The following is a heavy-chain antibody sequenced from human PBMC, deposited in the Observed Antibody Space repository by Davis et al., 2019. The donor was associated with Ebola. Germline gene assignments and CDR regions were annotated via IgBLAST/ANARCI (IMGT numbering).Heavy chain of an antibody. CDR3: ARLRRTAYYFDY. J-gene: IGHJ4*02. V-gene: IGHV5-51*01. D-gene: IGHD1-14*01. Sequence: GGSLRLSCKGSGYSFTSYWIGWVRQMPGKGLEWMGIIYPGDSDTRYSPSLQGQVTISADKSISTAYLQWSSLKASDTAMYYCARLRRTAYYFDYWGQGTLVTVSS. CDR2: IYPGDSDT. CDR1: GYSFTSYW.